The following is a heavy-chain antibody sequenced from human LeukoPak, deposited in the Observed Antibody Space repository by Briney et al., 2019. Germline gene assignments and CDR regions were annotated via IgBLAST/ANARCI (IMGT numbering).Heavy chain of an antibody. CDR3: ARDYCSGGSCYSGDY. CDR2: IYTSGST. V-gene: IGHV4-4*07. D-gene: IGHD2-15*01. J-gene: IGHJ4*02. Sequence: SETLSLTRTVSGGSISSYYWSWIRQPAGKGLEWIGRIYTSGSTNYNPSLKSRVTMSVDTSKNQFSLKLSSVTAADTAVYYCARDYCSGGSCYSGDYWGQGTLVTVSS. CDR1: GGSISSYY.